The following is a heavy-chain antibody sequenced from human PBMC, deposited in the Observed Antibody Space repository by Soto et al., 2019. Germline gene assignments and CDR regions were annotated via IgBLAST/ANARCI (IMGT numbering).Heavy chain of an antibody. D-gene: IGHD5-18*01. CDR2: IDPSDSYT. J-gene: IGHJ6*02. CDR1: GYSFTSYW. Sequence: PGESLKISCQGSGYSFTSYWISWVRQMPGKGLEWMGRIDPSDSYTNYSPSFQGHVTISADKSLSTAYLQWSSLKASDTAMYYCARHSGYSYGYLVYYYYYGMDVWGQGTTVTVSS. V-gene: IGHV5-10-1*01. CDR3: ARHSGYSYGYLVYYYYYGMDV.